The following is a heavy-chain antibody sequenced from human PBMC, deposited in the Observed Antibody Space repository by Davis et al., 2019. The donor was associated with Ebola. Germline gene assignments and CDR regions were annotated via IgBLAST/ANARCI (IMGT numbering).Heavy chain of an antibody. D-gene: IGHD1-26*01. CDR2: VYGSGDT. Sequence: PSATLSLTCTVSGVSISSHYGNWVRQPPGKGPEWIGYVYGSGDTNYNPSLKSRVTMSVDTSKRQFSLILSSVTAADTAVYYCARRVEMTLGGSYNWFDSWGQGTLVTVSS. J-gene: IGHJ5*01. CDR3: ARRVEMTLGGSYNWFDS. V-gene: IGHV4-4*08. CDR1: GVSISSHY.